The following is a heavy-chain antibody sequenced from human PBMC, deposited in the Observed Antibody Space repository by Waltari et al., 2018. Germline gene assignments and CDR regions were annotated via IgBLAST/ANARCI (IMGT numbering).Heavy chain of an antibody. V-gene: IGHV4-59*01. CDR1: GGSISSYY. Sequence: QVQLQESGPGLVKPSETLSLTCTVSGGSISSYYWSWIRQPPGKGLEWIGYIYYSGSTNYNPSRKSRVTISVDTSKNQFSLKLSSVTAADTAVYYCAREISTPYYDILTGYKNDWFDPWGQGTLVTVSS. J-gene: IGHJ5*02. CDR2: IYYSGST. D-gene: IGHD3-9*01. CDR3: AREISTPYYDILTGYKNDWFDP.